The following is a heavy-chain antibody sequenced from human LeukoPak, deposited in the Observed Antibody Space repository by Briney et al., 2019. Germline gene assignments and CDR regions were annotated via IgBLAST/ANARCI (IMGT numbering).Heavy chain of an antibody. CDR1: GFTVNSNY. CDR2: IQSGGST. J-gene: IGHJ5*02. D-gene: IGHD2-21*01. Sequence: GGSLRLSCAASGFTVNSNYMTWVRQAPGKGLEWVSVIQSGGSTYYADSVKGRFTISRDNSKNSLYLQMNSLRAEDTAVYYYARGLSDNCFDPWGQGTLVTVSS. V-gene: IGHV3-66*01. CDR3: ARGLSDNCFDP.